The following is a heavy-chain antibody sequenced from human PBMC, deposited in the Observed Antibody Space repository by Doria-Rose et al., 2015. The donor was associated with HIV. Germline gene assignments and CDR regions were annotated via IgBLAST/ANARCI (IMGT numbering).Heavy chain of an antibody. V-gene: IGHV2-26*01. D-gene: IGHD6-13*01. J-gene: IGHJ4*02. Sequence: QVTLKESGPVLVKPTETLTLTCTVSGVSLSSPGMGVSWIRQPPGKALEWLANIFSDDERSYKTSLKSRLNISRGTSKSQVVLTMTDMDPVDTATYYCARIKSCRWYHKYYFDFWGQGTLVIVSA. CDR1: GVSLSSPGMG. CDR2: IFSDDER. CDR3: ARIKSCRWYHKYYFDF.